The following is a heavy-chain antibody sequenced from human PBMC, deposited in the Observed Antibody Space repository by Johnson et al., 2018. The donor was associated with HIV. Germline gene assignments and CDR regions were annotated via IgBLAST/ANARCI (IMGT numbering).Heavy chain of an antibody. V-gene: IGHV3-72*01. CDR1: GFTFSSYA. D-gene: IGHD3-10*01. CDR3: ARPIARGASDI. CDR2: TRNKANSYTT. J-gene: IGHJ3*02. Sequence: VQLVESGGGVVQPGGSLRLSRAASGFTFSSYAMSWVRQAPGKGLEWVGRTRNKANSYTTEYAATVKGRFTITRDDSKNSLYLQMNSLRAEDTAVYYCARPIARGASDIWGQGTMVTVSS.